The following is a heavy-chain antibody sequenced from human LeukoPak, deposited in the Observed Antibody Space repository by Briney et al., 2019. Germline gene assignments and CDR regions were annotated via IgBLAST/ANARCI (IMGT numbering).Heavy chain of an antibody. CDR3: ARDYDILTGYCRMDV. J-gene: IGHJ6*02. V-gene: IGHV3-7*01. CDR1: GFTFSSYW. CDR2: IKQEGSEK. D-gene: IGHD3-9*01. Sequence: GGSLRLSCAASGFTFSSYWMSWVRQAPGKGLEWVANIKQEGSEKYYVDSVKGRFTISRDNAKNSLYLQMNSLRAEDTAVYYCARDYDILTGYCRMDVWGQGTTVTVSS.